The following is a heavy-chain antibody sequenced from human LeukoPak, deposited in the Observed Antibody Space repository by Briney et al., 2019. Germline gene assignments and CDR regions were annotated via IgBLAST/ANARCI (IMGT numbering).Heavy chain of an antibody. V-gene: IGHV1-69*01. CDR3: AREDNYYGSGSYFDY. Sequence: GGSLRLSCAASGFTFSSYAISWVRQAPGQGLEWMGGIIPIFGTANYAQKFQGRVTITADESTSTAYMELSSLRSEDTAVYYCAREDNYYGSGSYFDYWGQGTLVTVSS. J-gene: IGHJ4*02. D-gene: IGHD3-10*01. CDR1: GFTFSSYA. CDR2: IIPIFGTA.